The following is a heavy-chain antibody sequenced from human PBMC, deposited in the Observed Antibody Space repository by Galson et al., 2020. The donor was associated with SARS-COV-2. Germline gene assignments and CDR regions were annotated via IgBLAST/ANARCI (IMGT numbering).Heavy chain of an antibody. D-gene: IGHD6-13*01. Sequence: GESLKISCAASGFTFSSYGMHWVRQAPGKGLEWVAVIWHDGRNKYYADSVKGRFTISRDNSKNALYLQMNSLRAEDTAAYYCARGAIASWSIDYWGQGTLATVSS. CDR1: GFTFSSYG. J-gene: IGHJ4*02. CDR2: IWHDGRNK. V-gene: IGHV3-33*01. CDR3: ARGAIASWSIDY.